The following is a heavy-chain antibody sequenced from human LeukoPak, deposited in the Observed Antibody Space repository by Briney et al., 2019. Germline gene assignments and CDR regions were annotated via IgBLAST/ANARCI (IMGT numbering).Heavy chain of an antibody. D-gene: IGHD3-22*01. CDR1: GFTFSSYA. V-gene: IGHV3-23*01. Sequence: GGSLRLSCAASGFTFSSYAMSWVRQAPGKGLEWVSAISGSGGSTYYADSVKGRFTISRDNSKNTLYLQMNGLRAEDTAVYYCARIPIDSSGYHPALGAFDIWGQGTMVTVSS. J-gene: IGHJ3*02. CDR3: ARIPIDSSGYHPALGAFDI. CDR2: ISGSGGST.